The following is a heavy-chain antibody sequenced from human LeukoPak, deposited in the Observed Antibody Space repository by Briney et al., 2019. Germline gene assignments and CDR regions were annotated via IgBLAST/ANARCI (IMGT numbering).Heavy chain of an antibody. V-gene: IGHV1-46*04. CDR2: INPSGGST. CDR3: ARDLSQHSICWTEIYYYFDY. CDR1: GYTFTSYY. Sequence: ASVKVSCKASGYTFTSYYMHWVRQAPGQGLEWMGIINPSGGSTSYAQKLQGRVTMTRDTSTSTVYMEMSSLRSEDTAVYYCARDLSQHSICWTEIYYYFDYWGQGTMVTVSS. D-gene: IGHD6-19*01. J-gene: IGHJ4*02.